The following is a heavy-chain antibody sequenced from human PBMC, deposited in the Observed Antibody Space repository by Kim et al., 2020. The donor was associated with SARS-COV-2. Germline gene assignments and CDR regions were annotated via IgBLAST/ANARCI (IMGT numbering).Heavy chain of an antibody. Sequence: GGSLRLSCEASGFTFSNYTMNWVRQAPGKGLEWVSSISSGGRFTNYADSLKGRVTISRDNAKNSLFLQRSSLRAEDTAVYYCARDRLNRVYRGNTRFYYYSLDVWGQGATVTVSS. CDR3: ARDRLNRVYRGNTRFYYYSLDV. V-gene: IGHV3-21*01. D-gene: IGHD3-3*01. CDR2: ISSGGRFT. J-gene: IGHJ6*02. CDR1: GFTFSNYT.